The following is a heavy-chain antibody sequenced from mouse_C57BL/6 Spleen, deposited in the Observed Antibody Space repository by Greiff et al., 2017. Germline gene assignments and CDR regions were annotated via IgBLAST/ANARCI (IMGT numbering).Heavy chain of an antibody. J-gene: IGHJ3*01. D-gene: IGHD1-2*01. Sequence: QVQLQQPGAELVRPGSSVKLSCKASGYTFTSYWMDWVKQRPGQGLEWIGNIYPSDSETHYNQKFKDKATLTVDKSSSTAYMQLSSLTSEDSAVYYCASPIRGGFAYWGQGTLVTVSA. CDR3: ASPIRGGFAY. CDR2: IYPSDSET. V-gene: IGHV1-61*01. CDR1: GYTFTSYW.